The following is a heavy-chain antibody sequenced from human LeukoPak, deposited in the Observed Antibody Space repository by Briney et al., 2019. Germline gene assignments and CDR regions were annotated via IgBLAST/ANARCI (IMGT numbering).Heavy chain of an antibody. J-gene: IGHJ4*02. CDR3: AHDYGEHQFDY. V-gene: IGHV3-23*01. CDR1: GFTFSSYA. Sequence: EGSLRLSCAASGFTFSSYAMSWVRQAPGKGLEWVSAISGSGDRTYSADSVKGRFTISRDNSKNTLYLQMNSLRAEDTAVYYCAHDYGEHQFDYWGQGTLVTVSS. D-gene: IGHD4-17*01. CDR2: ISGSGDRT.